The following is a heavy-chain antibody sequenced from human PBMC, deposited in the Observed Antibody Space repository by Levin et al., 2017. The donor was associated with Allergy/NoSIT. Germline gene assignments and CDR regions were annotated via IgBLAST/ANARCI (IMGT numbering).Heavy chain of an antibody. CDR1: GGSISSYY. J-gene: IGHJ4*02. D-gene: IGHD3-16*01. V-gene: IGHV4-59*01. Sequence: KPSETLSLTCTVSGGSISSYYWSWIRQPPGKGLEWIGYIYYSGSTNYNPSLKSRVTISVDTSKNQFSLKLSSVTAADTAVYYCAMGEDYFDYWGQGTLVTVSS. CDR3: AMGEDYFDY. CDR2: IYYSGST.